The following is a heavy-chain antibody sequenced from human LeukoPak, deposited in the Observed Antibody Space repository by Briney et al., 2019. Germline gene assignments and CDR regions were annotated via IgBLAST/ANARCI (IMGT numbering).Heavy chain of an antibody. CDR2: ISGSGGTT. CDR3: AKESGYYHVSPFDY. J-gene: IGHJ4*02. Sequence: GGSLRLSCAASGFTFSSYAMSWVRQAPGKGPEWVSGISGSGGTTYYADSVKGRFTISRDSSKSTLYLQMNSLRVEDTAVYYCAKESGYYHVSPFDYWGQGTLVTVSS. D-gene: IGHD2/OR15-2a*01. CDR1: GFTFSSYA. V-gene: IGHV3-23*01.